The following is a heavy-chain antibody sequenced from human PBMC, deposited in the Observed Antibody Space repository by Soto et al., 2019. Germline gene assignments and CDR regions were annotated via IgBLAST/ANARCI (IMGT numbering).Heavy chain of an antibody. CDR1: GFTFSSYS. J-gene: IGHJ6*02. D-gene: IGHD2-21*02. CDR3: ARGSYCGGDCYSLQYYYYYYGMDV. Sequence: PGGSLRLSCAASGFTFSSYSMNWVRQAPGKGLEWVSYISSSSSTIYYADSVKGRFTISRDNAKNSLYLQMNSVRDEDTAVYYCARGSYCGGDCYSLQYYYYYYGMDVWGQGTTVTVSS. V-gene: IGHV3-48*02. CDR2: ISSSSSTI.